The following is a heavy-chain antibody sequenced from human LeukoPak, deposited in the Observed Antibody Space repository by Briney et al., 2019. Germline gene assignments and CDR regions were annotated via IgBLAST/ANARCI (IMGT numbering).Heavy chain of an antibody. CDR1: GGSISSYY. D-gene: IGHD2-15*01. V-gene: IGHV4-59*01. Sequence: SETLFLTCTVSGGSISSYYWSWIRQPPGKGLEWIGFIFYSGGTNYNPSLKSRVTISVDTSKNQFSLKLSSVTAADTAVYYCAREVDWFDPWGQGTLVTVSS. CDR3: AREVDWFDP. CDR2: IFYSGGT. J-gene: IGHJ5*02.